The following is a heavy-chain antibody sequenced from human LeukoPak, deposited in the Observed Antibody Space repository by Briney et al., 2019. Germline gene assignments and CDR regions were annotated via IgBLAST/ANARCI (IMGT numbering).Heavy chain of an antibody. J-gene: IGHJ4*02. CDR1: GFTFSSYS. V-gene: IGHV3-21*01. CDR2: ISSSSSYI. Sequence: GGSLRLSCAASGFTFSSYSMNWVRQAPGKGVEWVSSISSSSSYIYYADSVKGRFTISRDNAKNSLYLQMNSLRAEDTAVYYCASQEYYDSSRYPAPDYWGQGTLATVSS. D-gene: IGHD3-22*01. CDR3: ASQEYYDSSRYPAPDY.